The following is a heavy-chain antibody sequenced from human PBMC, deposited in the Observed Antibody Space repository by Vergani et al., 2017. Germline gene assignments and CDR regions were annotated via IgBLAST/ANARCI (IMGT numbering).Heavy chain of an antibody. CDR2: IGSSGPYI. D-gene: IGHD2-8*01. J-gene: IGHJ6*02. CDR3: ARDCTSGGCPSNYGMGL. Sequence: EVQLVESGGGLVKPGGSLRLSCAASGFTFSDFSMSWVRQAPGKGLEWVAFIGSSGPYINYADSVKGRFIISRDNTNNSLFLQLRSLRAEDAAVYYCARDCTSGGCPSNYGMGLWGQGATVTVSS. V-gene: IGHV3-21*06. CDR1: GFTFSDFS.